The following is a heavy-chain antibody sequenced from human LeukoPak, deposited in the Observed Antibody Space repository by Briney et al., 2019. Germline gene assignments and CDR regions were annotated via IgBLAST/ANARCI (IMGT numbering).Heavy chain of an antibody. CDR3: TRLAYGDFRFDP. CDR2: IKTKVDNYAT. J-gene: IGHJ5*02. CDR1: GFSFRASA. V-gene: IGHV3-73*01. D-gene: IGHD4-17*01. Sequence: GGSLRLSCAASGFSFRASAMHWVRQAPGKGLEWVGRIKTKVDNYATAYAASAKGRFIISRDESKNTAYLQMNSLKTEDTAMYFCTRLAYGDFRFDPWGQGTLVTVSS.